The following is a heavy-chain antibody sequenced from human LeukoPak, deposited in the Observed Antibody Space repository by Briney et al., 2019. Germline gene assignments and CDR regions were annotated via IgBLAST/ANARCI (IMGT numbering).Heavy chain of an antibody. Sequence: GGSLRLSCAPSGFTFSNYAMSWVRRAPRKGLEWVSTIMIGGDGKHYADSVKGRFTISRDRSESTLYLQMNGLRADDTAVYYCVRAAPRDCSPASCSLFDTWGQGTLVTVSS. D-gene: IGHD2-2*01. V-gene: IGHV3-23*01. J-gene: IGHJ4*02. CDR1: GFTFSNYA. CDR3: VRAAPRDCSPASCSLFDT. CDR2: IMIGGDGK.